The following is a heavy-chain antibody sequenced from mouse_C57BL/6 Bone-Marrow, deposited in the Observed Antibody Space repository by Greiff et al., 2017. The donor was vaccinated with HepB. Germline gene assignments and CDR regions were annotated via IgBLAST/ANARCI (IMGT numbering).Heavy chain of an antibody. CDR1: GYTFTDYN. CDR2: INPNNGGT. J-gene: IGHJ2*01. D-gene: IGHD1-1*01. Sequence: EVQLKESGPELVKPGASVKMSCKASGYTFTDYNMHWVKQSHGKSLEWIGYINPNNGGTSYNQKFKGKATLTVNKSSSTAYMELRSLTSEDSAVYYCARHYGSRDYFDYWGQGTTLTVSS. CDR3: ARHYGSRDYFDY. V-gene: IGHV1-22*01.